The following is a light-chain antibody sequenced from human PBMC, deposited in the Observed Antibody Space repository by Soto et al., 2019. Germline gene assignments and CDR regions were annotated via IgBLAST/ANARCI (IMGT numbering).Light chain of an antibody. CDR1: QSITIY. CDR3: QQSYSTLWT. V-gene: IGKV1-39*01. CDR2: GAS. J-gene: IGKJ1*01. Sequence: DIQMTQSPPSLSASVGARVTITCRASQSITIYLNWYQQKPGEAPNLLIFGASTLQSGVPSRFSGSGSGTEFTLTISSLQPEDFATYYCQQSYSTLWTFGQGTKV.